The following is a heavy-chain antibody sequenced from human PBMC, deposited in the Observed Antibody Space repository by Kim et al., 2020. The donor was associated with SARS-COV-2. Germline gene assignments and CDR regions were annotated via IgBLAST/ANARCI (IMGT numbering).Heavy chain of an antibody. CDR2: IKSKTDGGTT. J-gene: IGHJ6*02. CDR1: GFTFSNAW. Sequence: GGSLRLSCAASGFTFSNAWMSWVRQAPGKGLEWVGRIKSKTDGGTTDYAAPVKGRFTISRDDSKNTLYLQMNSLKTEDTAVYYCTTVGEYSSSSWVLSGDCYLGCYYYHGMDVWGQGTTVTVSS. D-gene: IGHD6-6*01. V-gene: IGHV3-15*01. CDR3: TTVGEYSSSSWVLSGDCYLGCYYYHGMDV.